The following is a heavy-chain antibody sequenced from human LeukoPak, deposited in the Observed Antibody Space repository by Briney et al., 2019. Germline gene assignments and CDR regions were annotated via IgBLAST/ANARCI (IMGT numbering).Heavy chain of an antibody. Sequence: GGSLRLSCAASGSTFDDYAVHWVRQAPGKGLEWVSGISWNSGSIGYADSVKGRFTISRDNAKNSLYLQMNSLRAEDTALYYCAKGRDKYQLLSKNWFDPWGQGTLVTVSS. CDR3: AKGRDKYQLLSKNWFDP. CDR1: GSTFDDYA. J-gene: IGHJ5*02. D-gene: IGHD2-2*01. V-gene: IGHV3-9*01. CDR2: ISWNSGSI.